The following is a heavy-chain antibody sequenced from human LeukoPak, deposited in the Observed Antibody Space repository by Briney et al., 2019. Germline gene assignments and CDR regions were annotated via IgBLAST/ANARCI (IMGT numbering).Heavy chain of an antibody. CDR2: IGSSSSTI. D-gene: IGHD1-26*01. V-gene: IGHV3-48*04. J-gene: IGHJ4*02. CDR3: AKGSSTENYFDY. CDR1: GFTFSSYS. Sequence: HPGGSLRLSCAASGFTFSSYSMNWVRQAPGQGLEWVSFIGSSSSTIYYADSVKGRFTISRDNAKNSLYLQMNSLRAEDTALYYCAKGSSTENYFDYWGQGTLVTVSS.